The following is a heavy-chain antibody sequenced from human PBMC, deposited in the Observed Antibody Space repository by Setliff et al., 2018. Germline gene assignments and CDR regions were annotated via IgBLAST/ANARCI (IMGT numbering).Heavy chain of an antibody. CDR3: ARFPRDCSGGSCYPEYFQH. Sequence: GGSLRLSCAASGFTFSSYSMNCVRQAPGKGLEWVSSISSSSSYIYYADPVKGRYTISRDNAKNSLYLQMNSLRAEDTAVYYCARFPRDCSGGSCYPEYFQHCGQGTLVTVSS. V-gene: IGHV3-21*01. CDR2: ISSSSSYI. D-gene: IGHD2-15*01. J-gene: IGHJ1*01. CDR1: GFTFSSYS.